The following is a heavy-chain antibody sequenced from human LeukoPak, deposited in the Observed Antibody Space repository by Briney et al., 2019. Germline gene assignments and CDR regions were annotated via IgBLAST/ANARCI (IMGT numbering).Heavy chain of an antibody. CDR2: MNPNSGNT. D-gene: IGHD6-19*01. J-gene: IGHJ3*02. CDR3: ARGYRSGWYINPQSPRAFDI. V-gene: IGHV1-8*03. CDR1: GYTFTSYD. Sequence: GASVKVSCKASGYTFTSYDINWVRQATGQGLEWMGWMNPNSGNTGYAQKFQGRVTITRNTSISTAYMELSSLRSEDTAVYYCARGYRSGWYINPQSPRAFDIWGQGTMVTVSS.